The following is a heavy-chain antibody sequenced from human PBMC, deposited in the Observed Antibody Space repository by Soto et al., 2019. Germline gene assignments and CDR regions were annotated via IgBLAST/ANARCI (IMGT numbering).Heavy chain of an antibody. CDR3: GRSLRMGLDYYGRDV. CDR2: IWYDGSNK. CDR1: GFTFSSYG. D-gene: IGHD2-15*01. J-gene: IGHJ6*02. V-gene: IGHV3-33*01. Sequence: GGSLRLSCAASGFTFSSYGMHWVRQAPGKGLEWVAVIWYDGSNKYYADSVKGRFTISRDNSKNTLYLQMNSLRAEDTAVYYCGRSLRMGLDYYGRDVWGQGTTVTVSS.